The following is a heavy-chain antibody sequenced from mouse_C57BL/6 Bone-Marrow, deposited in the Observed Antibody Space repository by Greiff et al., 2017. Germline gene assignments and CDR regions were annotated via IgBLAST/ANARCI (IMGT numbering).Heavy chain of an antibody. Sequence: EVQLQQSGPELVKPGASVKISCKASGYSFTGYYMNWVKQSPEKSLEWIGEINPSTGGTTYNQKFKAKATLTVDKSSSTAYMQLKSLASEASAVYYCARDDYYGNSYYAMDYWGQGTSVTVSS. CDR1: GYSFTGYY. J-gene: IGHJ4*01. D-gene: IGHD2-1*01. CDR2: INPSTGGT. CDR3: ARDDYYGNSYYAMDY. V-gene: IGHV1-42*01.